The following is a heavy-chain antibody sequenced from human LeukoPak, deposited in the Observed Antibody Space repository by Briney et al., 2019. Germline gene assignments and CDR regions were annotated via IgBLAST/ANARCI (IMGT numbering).Heavy chain of an antibody. CDR3: ARDLVTKASL. J-gene: IGHJ4*02. V-gene: IGHV3-30-3*01. CDR2: ISYDGSNK. D-gene: IGHD2-21*02. CDR1: GFTLSSYA. Sequence: GGSLRLSCAASGFTLSSYAMHWVRQAPGKGLEWVAVISYDGSNKYYADSVKGRFTISRDNSKNTLYLQMNSLRAEDTAVYYCARDLVTKASLWGQGTLVTVSS.